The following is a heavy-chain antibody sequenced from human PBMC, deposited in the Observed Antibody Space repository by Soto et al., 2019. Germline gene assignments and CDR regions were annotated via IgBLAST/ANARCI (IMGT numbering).Heavy chain of an antibody. CDR2: INHSGST. J-gene: IGHJ6*02. CDR3: ARDWYGSGHYYYYGMDV. CDR1: GGSFSGYY. D-gene: IGHD3-10*01. V-gene: IGHV4-34*01. Sequence: PSETLSLTCAVYGGSFSGYYWSWIRQPPGKGLEWIGEINHSGSTNYNPSLKSRVTISVDTSKNQFSLKLSSVTAADTAVYYCARDWYGSGHYYYYGMDVGGQGTTVP.